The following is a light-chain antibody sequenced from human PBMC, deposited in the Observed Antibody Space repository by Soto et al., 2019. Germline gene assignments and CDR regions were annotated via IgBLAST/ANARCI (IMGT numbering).Light chain of an antibody. CDR1: QSVSSN. CDR3: QQYNSYSHVT. V-gene: IGKV3-15*01. Sequence: EILRTQSPATLSVSPGERAALSFRASQSVSSNLAWYQQKPGQAPRLLIYGASTRATGIPARFSGSGSGTEFTLTISSLQPDDFATYYCQQYNSYSHVTFGQGTKVDIK. CDR2: GAS. J-gene: IGKJ1*01.